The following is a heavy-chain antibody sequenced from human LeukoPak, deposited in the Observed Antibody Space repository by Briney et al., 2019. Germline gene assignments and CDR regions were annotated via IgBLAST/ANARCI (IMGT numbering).Heavy chain of an antibody. J-gene: IGHJ5*02. CDR3: ARNPTTATTRWFDP. V-gene: IGHV4-59*08. D-gene: IGHD4-4*01. CDR1: GGSISSYY. Sequence: PSETLSLTCTVSGGSISSYYWSWIRQPPGKGLEWIGHIYDSGSTNYNPPLKSRVTISAATSKNHLSLKLTSVTAADTAIYYCARNPTTATTRWFDPWGQGTLVTVSS. CDR2: IYDSGST.